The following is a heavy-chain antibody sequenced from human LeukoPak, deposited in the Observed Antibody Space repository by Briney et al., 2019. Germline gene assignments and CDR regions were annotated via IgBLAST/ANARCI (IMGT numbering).Heavy chain of an antibody. CDR1: GYTFTGYY. J-gene: IGHJ6*03. V-gene: IGHV1-2*02. Sequence: ASVKVSCKASGYTFTGYYMHWVRQAPGQGLEWMGWINPNSGGTNYAQKFQGRVTMTRDTSISTAYMELSRLRSDDTAVYYCASTGRAVTGYYYYYYMDVWGKGTTVTISS. CDR2: INPNSGGT. D-gene: IGHD6-19*01. CDR3: ASTGRAVTGYYYYYYMDV.